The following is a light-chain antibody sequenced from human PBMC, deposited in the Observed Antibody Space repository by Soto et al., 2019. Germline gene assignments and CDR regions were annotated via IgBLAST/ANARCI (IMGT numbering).Light chain of an antibody. CDR3: QVWDSSSDLLFV. CDR2: DDS. V-gene: IGLV3-21*02. J-gene: IGLJ1*01. CDR1: NIGGKS. Sequence: SYELTQPPSVSVAPGQTARITCGGNNIGGKSVHWYQQKPGQAPVLVVYDDSDRPSGVPERFSGSNSGNTATLTISRVEAGDEADYYCQVWDSSSDLLFVFGTGTKVTVL.